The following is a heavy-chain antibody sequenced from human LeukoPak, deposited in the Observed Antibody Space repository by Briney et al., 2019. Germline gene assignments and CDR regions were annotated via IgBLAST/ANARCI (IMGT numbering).Heavy chain of an antibody. Sequence: GASVKVSCKASGYTFTSYDINWVRQATGQGLEWMGWMNPNSGNTGYAQKFQGRVTMTRNTSISTAYMELSRLRSDDTAVYYCARVGAQADAFDIWGQGTMVTVSS. CDR1: GYTFTSYD. J-gene: IGHJ3*02. CDR2: MNPNSGNT. V-gene: IGHV1-8*01. CDR3: ARVGAQADAFDI. D-gene: IGHD3-16*01.